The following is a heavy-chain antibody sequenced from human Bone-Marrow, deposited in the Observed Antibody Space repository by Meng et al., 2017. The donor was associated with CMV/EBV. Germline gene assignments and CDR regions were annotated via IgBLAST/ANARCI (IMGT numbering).Heavy chain of an antibody. J-gene: IGHJ4*02. V-gene: IGHV3-20*04. CDR2: INWNGGST. CDR3: VRWHSGLDY. CDR1: GFTFDDYG. Sequence: GESLKISCAASGFTFDDYGMSWVRQAPGKGLEWVSGINWNGGSTGYADSVKGRFTISRDSSQNTVYLQMDSLRAEDTAVYYCVRWHSGLDYWGQGTLVTVSS. D-gene: IGHD1-26*01.